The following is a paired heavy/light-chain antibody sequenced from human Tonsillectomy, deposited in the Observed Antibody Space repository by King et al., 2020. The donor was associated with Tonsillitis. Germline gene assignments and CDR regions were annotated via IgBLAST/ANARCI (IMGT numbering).Light chain of an antibody. V-gene: IGLV3-21*01. Sequence: SYVLTQPPSVSVAPGKTATITCGGSNIANKNVHWYQQKPGQAPLLVIYYDTDRPSGIPERFSGSHSGNTATLTISRVEAGDEADYFCQVWASSSDHVVFGGGTKLTVL. CDR3: QVWASSSDHVV. CDR1: NIANKN. CDR2: YDT. J-gene: IGLJ2*01.
Heavy chain of an antibody. J-gene: IGHJ4*02. Sequence: EVQLVESGGGLVQPGGSLRLSCVASGFTFSDHYMDWVRQTPGKGLEWVGRSRNKANSYITEYAASVKGRFTISRDDAKESLYLQMNSLKSEDTAVYFCARTTPGGVGDYWGQGTQVTVSS. CDR3: ARTTPGGVGDY. D-gene: IGHD1-1*01. CDR2: SRNKANSYIT. V-gene: IGHV3-72*01. CDR1: GFTFSDHY.